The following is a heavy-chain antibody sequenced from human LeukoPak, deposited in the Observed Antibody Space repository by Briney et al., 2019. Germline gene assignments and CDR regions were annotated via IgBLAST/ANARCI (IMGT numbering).Heavy chain of an antibody. D-gene: IGHD3-9*01. J-gene: IGHJ4*02. CDR3: ARTTTIDWYFPFDY. CDR2: IYSGGNT. Sequence: ETLSLTCAVYGGSFSGYYWSWIRQPPGKGLEWVSIIYSGGNTYYADSVKGRFTISRDNSKNTLYLQMNSLRAEDTAVYYCARTTTIDWYFPFDYWGQGTLVTVSS. CDR1: GGSFSGYY. V-gene: IGHV3-66*01.